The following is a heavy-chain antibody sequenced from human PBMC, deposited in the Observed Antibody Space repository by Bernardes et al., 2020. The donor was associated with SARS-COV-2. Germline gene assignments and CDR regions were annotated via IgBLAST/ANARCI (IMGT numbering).Heavy chain of an antibody. CDR2: IYWDDDK. D-gene: IGHD3-16*01. CDR1: GFSLNTSGLG. CDR3: AHWFGMITRAWFDP. J-gene: IGHJ5*02. V-gene: IGHV2-5*02. Sequence: PTLVKPTQTLTLTCTFSGFSLNTSGLGVGWIRQPPGKALEWLALIYWDDDKRYSPSLKNRLTITKDTSKNQVVLTMTNMDPVDTATYYCAHWFGMITRAWFDPWGQGTLVTVSS.